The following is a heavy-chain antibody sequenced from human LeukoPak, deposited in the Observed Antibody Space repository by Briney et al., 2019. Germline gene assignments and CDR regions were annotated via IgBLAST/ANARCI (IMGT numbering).Heavy chain of an antibody. D-gene: IGHD5-12*01. V-gene: IGHV3-21*03. J-gene: IGHJ4*02. CDR1: GFTFSSHN. CDR3: ARGEVATISDY. Sequence: GGSLRLSCAASGFTFSSHNMNWVRQAPGKGLEWVSSISSSSGYIYYADSLKGRFTISRDNAKNSVYLQMNSLRAEDTAVYYCARGEVATISDYWGQGTLVTVSS. CDR2: ISSSSGYI.